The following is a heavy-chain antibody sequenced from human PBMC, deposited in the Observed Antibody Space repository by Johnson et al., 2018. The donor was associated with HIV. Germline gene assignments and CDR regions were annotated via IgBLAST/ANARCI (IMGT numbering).Heavy chain of an antibody. CDR3: ARQHNYDSSGQGGGLDI. V-gene: IGHV3-20*04. CDR1: GLTFSSYA. D-gene: IGHD3-22*01. Sequence: VQLMESGGGLVQPGGSLRLSCAASGLTFSSYAMSWVRQAPGKGLEWVSGINWNGGRTGYADSVKGRFTISRENAKNSLYLQMNSLRAEDTALYYCARQHNYDSSGQGGGLDIWGQGTMVTVSS. CDR2: INWNGGRT. J-gene: IGHJ3*02.